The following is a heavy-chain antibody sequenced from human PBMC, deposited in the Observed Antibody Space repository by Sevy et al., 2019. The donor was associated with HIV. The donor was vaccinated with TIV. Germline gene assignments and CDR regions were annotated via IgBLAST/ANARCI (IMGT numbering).Heavy chain of an antibody. CDR2: INTNTGNP. CDR1: GYTFTSYA. CDR3: ARAHARPAPLFWFDY. Sequence: ASVKVSCKASGYTFTSYAINWVRQAPGQGLEWMGWINTNTGNPTYAQGFTGRFVFSLDTSVSTGYLQISSLKAEDTAVYYCARAHARPAPLFWFDYWGQGTLVTVSS. V-gene: IGHV7-4-1*02. J-gene: IGHJ4*02.